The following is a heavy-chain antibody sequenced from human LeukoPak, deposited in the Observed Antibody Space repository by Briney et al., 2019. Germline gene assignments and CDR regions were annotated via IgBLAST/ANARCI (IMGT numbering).Heavy chain of an antibody. CDR1: GGSISSGGYY. J-gene: IGHJ5*02. Sequence: SQTLSLTCTVSGGSISSGGYYWSWIRQPPGKGLEWIGYIYHSGSTFYNPSLKSRVTISVDRSKNQFSLKLSSVTAADTAVYYCARDYGVAYFDPWGQGTLVTVSS. CDR3: ARDYGVAYFDP. V-gene: IGHV4-30-2*01. CDR2: IYHSGST. D-gene: IGHD3-16*01.